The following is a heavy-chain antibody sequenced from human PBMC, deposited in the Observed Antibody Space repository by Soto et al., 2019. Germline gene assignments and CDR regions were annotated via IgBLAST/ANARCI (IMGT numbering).Heavy chain of an antibody. D-gene: IGHD2-2*01. V-gene: IGHV4-61*08. Sequence: SETLSLTCTVSGGSISSGDYYWSWIRQPPGKGLEWIGYIYYSGSTNYNPSLKSRVTISVDTSKNQFSLKLSSVTAADTAVYYCARRYCSSTSCYNWFDPWGQGTLVTVSS. CDR1: GGSISSGDYY. J-gene: IGHJ5*02. CDR3: ARRYCSSTSCYNWFDP. CDR2: IYYSGST.